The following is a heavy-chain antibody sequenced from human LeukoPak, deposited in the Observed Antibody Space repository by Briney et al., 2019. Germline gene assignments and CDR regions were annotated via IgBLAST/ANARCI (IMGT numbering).Heavy chain of an antibody. CDR1: GGSLSSYY. V-gene: IGHV4-59*01. CDR2: IYYSGST. D-gene: IGHD6-13*01. J-gene: IGHJ4*02. CDR3: ARVTVAAAAGGFDY. Sequence: SETLSLTCTVSGGSLSSYYGSWIRQPPGKGLEWIGYIYYSGSTNYNPSLKSRVTISVDTSKNQFSLKLSSVTAADTAVYYCARVTVAAAAGGFDYWGQGTLVTVSS.